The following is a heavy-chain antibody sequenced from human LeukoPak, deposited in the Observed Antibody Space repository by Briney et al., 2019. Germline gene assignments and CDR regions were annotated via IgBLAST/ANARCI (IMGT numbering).Heavy chain of an antibody. J-gene: IGHJ6*02. CDR1: GGSISSRSYY. CDR2: IYYSGST. D-gene: IGHD1-1*01. CDR3: ARGAYNGVRGYYGMDV. Sequence: SETLSLTCTVSGGSISSRSYYWGWIRQPPGKGLEWIGSIYYSGSTYYNPSLKSRVTISVDTSKNQFSLKLSSVTAADTAVYYCARGAYNGVRGYYGMDVWGQGTTVTVSS. V-gene: IGHV4-39*01.